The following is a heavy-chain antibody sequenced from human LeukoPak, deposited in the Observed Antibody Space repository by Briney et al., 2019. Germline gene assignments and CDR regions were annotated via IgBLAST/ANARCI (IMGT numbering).Heavy chain of an antibody. CDR3: GRLEWLFGYYGMDV. V-gene: IGHV4-59*01. Sequence: SETLSLTCTVSGGSISSYYWSWIRQPPGKGLEWIGYIYYSGSTNYNPSLKSRVTISVNASKNQFSVRLSYVPAAETAVYYCGRLEWLFGYYGMDVWGQGHTVPVSS. J-gene: IGHJ6*01. D-gene: IGHD3-3*01. CDR1: GGSISSYY. CDR2: IYYSGST.